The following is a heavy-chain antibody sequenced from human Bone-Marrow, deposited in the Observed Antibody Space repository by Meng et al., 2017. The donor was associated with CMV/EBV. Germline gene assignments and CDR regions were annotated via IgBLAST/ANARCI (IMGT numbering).Heavy chain of an antibody. V-gene: IGHV3-13*01. D-gene: IGHD6-6*01. CDR1: GFTFSSYD. CDR2: IGTAGDT. Sequence: LSLTCAASGFTFSSYDMHWVRQATGKGLEWDSAIGTAGDTYYPGSVKGRFTISRENAKNSLYLQMNSLRAGDTAVYYCARAKSSSGSLSVLGMDVWGQGTTVTVSS. J-gene: IGHJ6*02. CDR3: ARAKSSSGSLSVLGMDV.